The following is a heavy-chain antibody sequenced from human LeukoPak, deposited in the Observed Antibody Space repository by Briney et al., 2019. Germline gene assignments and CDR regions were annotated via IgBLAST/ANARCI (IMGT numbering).Heavy chain of an antibody. CDR3: AKYDGSGWYGENY. CDR1: GFTFSSYG. D-gene: IGHD6-19*01. V-gene: IGHV3-30*18. Sequence: GGSLRLSCAASGFTFSSYGMHWVRQAPGKGLEWVAVISYDGSNKYYADSVKGRFTISRDNSKNTLYLQMNSLRAEDTAVYYCAKYDGSGWYGENYWGQGTLVTASS. J-gene: IGHJ4*02. CDR2: ISYDGSNK.